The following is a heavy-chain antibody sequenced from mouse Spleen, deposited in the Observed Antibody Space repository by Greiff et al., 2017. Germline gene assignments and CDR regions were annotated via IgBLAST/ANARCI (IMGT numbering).Heavy chain of an antibody. V-gene: IGHV7-3*02. CDR2: IRNKANGYTT. J-gene: IGHJ4*01. Sequence: EVHLVESGGGLVQPGGSLRLSCATSGFTFTDYYMSWVRQPPGKALEWLGFIRNKANGYTTEYSASVKGRFTISRDNSQSILYLQMSTLRAEDSATYCCARSAMDYWGQGTSVTVSS. CDR1: GFTFTDYY. CDR3: ARSAMDY.